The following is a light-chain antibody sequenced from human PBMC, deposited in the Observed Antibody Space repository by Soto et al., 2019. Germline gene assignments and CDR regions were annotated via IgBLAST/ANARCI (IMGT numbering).Light chain of an antibody. Sequence: SYELTQPPSVSVSPGQTASITCSGDKLGDKYACWYQQKPGQSPVLVIYQDSKRTSGIPERFSGSNSGNTATLTLSGPQAMGEADYYCQAWDSSVVFGGGTKLTVL. CDR1: KLGDKY. CDR3: QAWDSSVV. CDR2: QDS. V-gene: IGLV3-1*01. J-gene: IGLJ2*01.